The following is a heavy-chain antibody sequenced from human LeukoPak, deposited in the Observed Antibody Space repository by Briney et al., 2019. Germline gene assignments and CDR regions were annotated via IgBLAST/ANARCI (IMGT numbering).Heavy chain of an antibody. V-gene: IGHV3-64*02. CDR1: GFAFSNYL. Sequence: GGSLRLSCAASGFAFSNYLMHWVRQAPGKGLEYVSAITGNGGRTYYADSVQGRFTISRDNAKSTLYLQMGSLRPEDTAVYYCARDETGGHFENWGQGTPVTVSS. CDR3: ARDETGGHFEN. CDR2: ITGNGGRT. D-gene: IGHD3-10*01. J-gene: IGHJ4*02.